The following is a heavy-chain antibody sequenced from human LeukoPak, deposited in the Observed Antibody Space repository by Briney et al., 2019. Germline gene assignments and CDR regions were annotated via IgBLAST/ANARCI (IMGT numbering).Heavy chain of an antibody. D-gene: IGHD3-22*01. CDR3: AKDTDYDTSGGSLDY. V-gene: IGHV3-9*01. CDR1: GFTFDDYA. CDR2: VNWNSGNI. Sequence: GGSLRLSCAASGFTFDDYAMHWVRQAPGKGLEWVSGVNWNSGNIAYADSVEGRFTISRDNAKNSLYLQMNSLRAEDTALYYCAKDTDYDTSGGSLDYWGQGALVTVSS. J-gene: IGHJ4*02.